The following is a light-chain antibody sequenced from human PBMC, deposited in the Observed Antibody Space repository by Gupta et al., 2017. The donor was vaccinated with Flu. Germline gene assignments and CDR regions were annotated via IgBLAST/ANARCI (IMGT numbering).Light chain of an antibody. CDR1: IIDIGSYTY. Sequence: QSALTQPASVSGSPGQSITISCTGTIIDIGSYTYVSWYQQHPGQAPKLLIYDVTHRPSGVSNRFSGSKSGDTASLTISGLQAEDEADYYCSSCTSTSTLVFGGGTKLTVL. J-gene: IGLJ2*01. V-gene: IGLV2-14*03. CDR3: SSCTSTSTLV. CDR2: DVT.